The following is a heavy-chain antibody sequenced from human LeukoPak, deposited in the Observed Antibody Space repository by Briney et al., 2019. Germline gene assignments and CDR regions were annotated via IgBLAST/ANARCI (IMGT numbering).Heavy chain of an antibody. CDR1: GGSISSSSYY. J-gene: IGHJ4*02. CDR2: IYYSGNT. D-gene: IGHD6-19*01. Sequence: PSETLSLTCTVSGGSISSSSYYWGWIRQPPGKGLEWIGSIYYSGNTYSNPSLDSRVTISLDTSKNRFSLKLSSVTAADTAVYYCARDGHYSSEGLLDYWGQGTLVTVSS. V-gene: IGHV4-39*07. CDR3: ARDGHYSSEGLLDY.